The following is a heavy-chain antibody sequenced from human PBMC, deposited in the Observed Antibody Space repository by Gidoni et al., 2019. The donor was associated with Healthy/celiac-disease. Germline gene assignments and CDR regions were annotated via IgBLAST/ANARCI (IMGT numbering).Heavy chain of an antibody. Sequence: EVQLLESGGGLVQPGGSLRLSCAASGFTFSSYAMSWVRQAPGKGLEWVSAISGSGGSTYYADSVKGRFTISRDNSKNTLYLQMNSLRAEDTAVYYCAKDPPRGIAVAAEYFQHWGQGTLVTVSS. V-gene: IGHV3-23*01. CDR2: ISGSGGST. J-gene: IGHJ1*01. CDR1: GFTFSSYA. CDR3: AKDPPRGIAVAAEYFQH. D-gene: IGHD6-19*01.